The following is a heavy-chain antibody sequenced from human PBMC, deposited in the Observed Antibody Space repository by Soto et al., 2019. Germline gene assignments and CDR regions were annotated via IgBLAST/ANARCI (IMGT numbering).Heavy chain of an antibody. CDR3: ARQSSDTYSDYFDP. D-gene: IGHD2-15*01. CDR1: GDTFTDYW. J-gene: IGHJ5*02. V-gene: IGHV5-51*01. Sequence: PGESLKISCMGSGDTFTDYWIDWVRQMTGKGLEWMGIIYPDDSDVRYSPSFQGQVTMSVDKSSNTAFLQWTSLKASDTAIYYCARQSSDTYSDYFDPWGQGTLVTSP. CDR2: IYPDDSDV.